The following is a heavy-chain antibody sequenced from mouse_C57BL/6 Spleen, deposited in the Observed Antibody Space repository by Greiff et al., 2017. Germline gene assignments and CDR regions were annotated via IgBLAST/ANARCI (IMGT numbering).Heavy chain of an antibody. D-gene: IGHD1-1*01. CDR2: IYPGDGDT. V-gene: IGHV1-80*01. J-gene: IGHJ2*01. CDR3: ARRRGSSYGDYFDY. CDR1: GYAFSSYW. Sequence: VKLVESGAELVQPGASVKISCKASGYAFSSYWMNWVKQRPGKGLEWIGQIYPGDGDTNYNGKFKGKATLTADKSSSTAYMQLSSLTSEDSAVYFCARRRGSSYGDYFDYWGQGTTLTVSS.